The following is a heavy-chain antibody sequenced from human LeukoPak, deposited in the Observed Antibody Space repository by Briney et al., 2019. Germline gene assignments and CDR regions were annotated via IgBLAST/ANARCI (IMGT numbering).Heavy chain of an antibody. V-gene: IGHV3-23*01. CDR3: AKQGSYMRYNWFDP. D-gene: IGHD2-15*01. CDR2: I. Sequence: GGSLRLSCAASGFTFNNYAMSWVRQAPGKGLGWVSAIKGRFTISRDNSENTLYLQMNSLRGEDTAVYYCAKQGSYMRYNWFDPWGRGTLVNVSS. CDR1: GFTFNNYA. J-gene: IGHJ5*02.